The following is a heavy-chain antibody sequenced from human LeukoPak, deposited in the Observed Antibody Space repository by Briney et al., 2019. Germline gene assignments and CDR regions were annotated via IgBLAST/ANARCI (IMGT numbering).Heavy chain of an antibody. Sequence: GGSLRLSCAASGFTFSSYEMNWVRQAPGKGLEWVGVVGTDEKTVFYADSLQGRFTISRDNSKNTLYLQMNSPRDEDTAVYYCARERQMGATPFDYWGQGSLVTVSS. J-gene: IGHJ4*02. CDR1: GFTFSSYE. D-gene: IGHD1-26*01. CDR2: VGTDEKTV. V-gene: IGHV3-30*04. CDR3: ARERQMGATPFDY.